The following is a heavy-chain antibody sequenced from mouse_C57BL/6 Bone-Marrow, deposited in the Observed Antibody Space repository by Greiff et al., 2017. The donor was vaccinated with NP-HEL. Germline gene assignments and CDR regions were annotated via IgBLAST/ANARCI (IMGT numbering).Heavy chain of an antibody. J-gene: IGHJ3*01. CDR2: IWRGGST. CDR3: AKTPSDYYGSSFAY. CDR1: GFSLTSYG. Sequence: VKLVESGPGLVQPSQSLSITCTVSGFSLTSYGVHWVRQSPGKGLEWLGVIWRGGSTDYNAAFMSRLSITKDNSKSQVFFKMNSLQADDTAIYYCAKTPSDYYGSSFAYWGQGTLVTVSA. D-gene: IGHD1-1*01. V-gene: IGHV2-5*01.